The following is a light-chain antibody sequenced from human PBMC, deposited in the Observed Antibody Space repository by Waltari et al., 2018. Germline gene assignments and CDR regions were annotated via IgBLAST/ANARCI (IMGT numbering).Light chain of an antibody. V-gene: IGKV1-33*01. CDR3: QQYDNLPWT. Sequence: DIQMTQSPSSLSASVGDRDTITCQASQDISNYLNWYQQKPGKAPKLLIYDASKLETGVPSRFSGSGSGTDFTFTISSLQPEDIATYYCQQYDNLPWTFGQGTKVEIK. J-gene: IGKJ1*01. CDR2: DAS. CDR1: QDISNY.